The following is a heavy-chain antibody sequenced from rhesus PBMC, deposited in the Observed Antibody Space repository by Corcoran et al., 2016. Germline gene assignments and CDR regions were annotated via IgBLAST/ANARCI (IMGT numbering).Heavy chain of an antibody. CDR2: IYSSSGNT. J-gene: IGHJ6*01. Sequence: QVQLQESGPGLLKSSETLSLPCAVPVGFICGGYGWAWIRPPPGTGRGGSGSIYSSSGNTYYNPSLKSRATISTDTSKNQFSLKLSSVTAADTAVYYCARDRYCTSTTCYVYGLDSWGQGVVVTVSS. V-gene: IGHV4S7*01. D-gene: IGHD2-2*01. CDR1: VGFICGGYG. CDR3: ARDRYCTSTTCYVYGLDS.